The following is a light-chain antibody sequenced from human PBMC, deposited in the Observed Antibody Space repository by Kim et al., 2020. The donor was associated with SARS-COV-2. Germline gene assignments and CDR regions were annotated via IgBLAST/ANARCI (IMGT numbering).Light chain of an antibody. CDR3: GTWDSSLSVVV. CDR2: DNN. J-gene: IGLJ2*01. Sequence: GQKFTISCSASSSNIGNNYVSWYQQLPGTAPKLLIYDNNKRPSGIPARFSGSKSGTSATLGITGLQTGDEADYYCGTWDSSLSVVVFGGGTQLTVL. CDR1: SSNIGNNY. V-gene: IGLV1-51*01.